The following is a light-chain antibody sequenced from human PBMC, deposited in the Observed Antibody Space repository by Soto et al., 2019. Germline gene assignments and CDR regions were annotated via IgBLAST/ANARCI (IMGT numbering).Light chain of an antibody. CDR2: DAS. CDR1: QSVTDNY. Sequence: EIVLTXSPGTLSLSPGERATLSCRASQSVTDNYLAWYQHKPGQAPRLLIYDASTRATAISDRFSGSGSGTDFTLTISSLEPEDFAVYYCQQYGTSPYAFGQGTKLEIK. J-gene: IGKJ2*01. CDR3: QQYGTSPYA. V-gene: IGKV3-20*01.